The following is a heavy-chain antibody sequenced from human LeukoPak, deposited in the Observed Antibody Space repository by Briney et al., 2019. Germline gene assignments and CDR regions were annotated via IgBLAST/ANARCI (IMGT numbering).Heavy chain of an antibody. CDR3: TTDGPSRLVRGSPPYYFDY. V-gene: IGHV3-15*01. CDR2: IISKSDGGTT. D-gene: IGHD3-10*01. CDR1: GFTFTSAW. J-gene: IGHJ4*02. Sequence: GGSLRLSCAASGFTFTSAWMTWVRQAPGKGLEWVGRIISKSDGGTTDYIEPVKGRFTISRDDSKNTVYRQMNSLKTQDTAVYYCTTDGPSRLVRGSPPYYFDYWGQGSLVTVSS.